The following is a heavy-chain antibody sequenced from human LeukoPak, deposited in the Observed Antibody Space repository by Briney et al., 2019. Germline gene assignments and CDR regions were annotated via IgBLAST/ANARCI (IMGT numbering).Heavy chain of an antibody. CDR2: ISGSGDST. J-gene: IGHJ4*02. V-gene: IGHV3-23*01. CDR1: GFTFSNYA. D-gene: IGHD3-10*01. CDR3: AKYRASSMVSSRVGFDY. Sequence: PGGSLRLSCAASGFTFSNYAMSWVRQAPGKGLEWVSGISGSGDSTYYADSVKGRFTISRENSKNTLSLQMNSLRAEDTAVYYCAKYRASSMVSSRVGFDYWGQGNLVTVSS.